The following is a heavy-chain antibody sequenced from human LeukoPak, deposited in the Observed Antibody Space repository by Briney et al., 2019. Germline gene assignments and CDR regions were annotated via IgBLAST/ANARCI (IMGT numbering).Heavy chain of an antibody. V-gene: IGHV1-69*04. CDR3: ARDYGGNFGGLAFDI. CDR1: GYTFTSYG. J-gene: IGHJ3*02. Sequence: ASVKVSCKASGYTFTSYGISWVRQAPGQGLEWMGRIIPILGIANYAQKFQGRVTITADKSTSTAYMELSSLRSEDTAVYYCARDYGGNFGGLAFDIWGQGTMVTVSS. D-gene: IGHD4/OR15-4a*01. CDR2: IIPILGIA.